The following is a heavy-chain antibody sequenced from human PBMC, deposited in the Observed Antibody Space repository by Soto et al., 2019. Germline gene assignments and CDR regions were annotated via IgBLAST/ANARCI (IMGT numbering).Heavy chain of an antibody. Sequence: QVQLVESGGGVVQPGRSLRLSCADSELTFSAAGVHWVRQAPGKGLEWVAFIANDGRSESYADSVKGRFTISRDNSQNRLYLQMNGLRAEDTAVYYCAKDKGRTAIDYWGQGTLVSVSS. CDR3: AKDKGRTAIDY. J-gene: IGHJ4*02. V-gene: IGHV3-30*18. CDR2: IANDGRSE. CDR1: ELTFSAAG.